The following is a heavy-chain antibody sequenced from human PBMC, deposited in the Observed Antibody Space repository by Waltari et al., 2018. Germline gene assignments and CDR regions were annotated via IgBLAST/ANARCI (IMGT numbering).Heavy chain of an antibody. V-gene: IGHV4-34*01. J-gene: IGHJ4*02. CDR1: GGSFSGYY. D-gene: IGHD2-15*01. CDR2: INHSGST. CDR3: ARVVRGYCSGGSCYEDY. Sequence: QVQLQQWGAGLLKPSETLSLTCAVYGGSFSGYYWSWIRQPPGKGLEWIGEINHSGSTNYNPSLKSRVTISVDTSKNQFSLKLSSVTAADTAVYYCARVVRGYCSGGSCYEDYWGQGTLVTVSS.